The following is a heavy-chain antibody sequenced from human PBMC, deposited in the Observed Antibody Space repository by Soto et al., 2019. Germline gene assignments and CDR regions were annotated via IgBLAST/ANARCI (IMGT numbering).Heavy chain of an antibody. CDR2: ISGSGGST. D-gene: IGHD3-16*01. CDR3: AKDLIMITFGGALSDV. Sequence: GGSLRLSCAASGFTLSSYAMSWVRQAPGKGLEWVSAISGSGGSTYYADSVKGRFTISRDNSKNTLYLQMNSLRAEDTAVYYCAKDLIMITFGGALSDVWGQGTTVTVSS. V-gene: IGHV3-23*01. CDR1: GFTLSSYA. J-gene: IGHJ6*02.